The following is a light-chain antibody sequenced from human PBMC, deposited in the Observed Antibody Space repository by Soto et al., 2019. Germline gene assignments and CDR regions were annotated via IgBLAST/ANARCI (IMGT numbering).Light chain of an antibody. CDR2: GAS. CDR1: QSVSSN. CDR3: HQYNNWPT. Sequence: ETVMTQSPATLSVSPEERATLSCRASQSVSSNLAWYQHKPGQAPRLLIYGASTRATGIPARFSGSGSGTEFTLTISSLQSEDFPVYYCHQYNNWPTFGQGTRLEIK. V-gene: IGKV3-15*01. J-gene: IGKJ5*01.